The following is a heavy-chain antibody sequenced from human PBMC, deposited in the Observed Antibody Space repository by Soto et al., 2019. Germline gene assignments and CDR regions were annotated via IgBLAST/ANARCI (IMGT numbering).Heavy chain of an antibody. J-gene: IGHJ5*02. V-gene: IGHV3-30*03. CDR1: GFTFSSYG. D-gene: IGHD3-3*01. CDR3: APGPDFWSGYYTDNWFDP. Sequence: GSLRLSCAASGFTFSSYGMHWVRQAPGKGLEWVAVISYDGSNKYYADSVKGRFTISRDNSKNTLYLQMNSLRAEDTAVYYCAPGPDFWSGYYTDNWFDPWGQGTLVTVSS. CDR2: ISYDGSNK.